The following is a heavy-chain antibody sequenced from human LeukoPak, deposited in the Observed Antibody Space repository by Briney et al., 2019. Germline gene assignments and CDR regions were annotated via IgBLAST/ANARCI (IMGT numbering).Heavy chain of an antibody. D-gene: IGHD3-22*01. J-gene: IGHJ3*02. V-gene: IGHV3-49*04. CDR3: TTRWYYDSSGYYRYAFDI. Sequence: GGSLRLSCTASGFTFGDYAMSWVRQAPGKGLEWVGFIRSKAYGGTTEYAASVKGRFTISRDDSKSIAYLQMNSLKTEDTAVYYCTTRWYYDSSGYYRYAFDIWGQGTMVTVSS. CDR1: GFTFGDYA. CDR2: IRSKAYGGTT.